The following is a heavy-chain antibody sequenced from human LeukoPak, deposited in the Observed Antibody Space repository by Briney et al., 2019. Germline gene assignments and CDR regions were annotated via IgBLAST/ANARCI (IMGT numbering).Heavy chain of an antibody. CDR3: ARAGRDSSGYFLV. CDR2: IYYSGST. J-gene: IGHJ4*02. D-gene: IGHD3-22*01. V-gene: IGHV4-59*01. Sequence: PSETLSLTCTVSGGSISSYYWSWIRQPPGKGLQWIGYIYYSGSTNYNPSLKSRVTISVDTSKNQFSLKLSSVTAADTAVYYCARAGRDSSGYFLVWGQGTLVTVSS. CDR1: GGSISSYY.